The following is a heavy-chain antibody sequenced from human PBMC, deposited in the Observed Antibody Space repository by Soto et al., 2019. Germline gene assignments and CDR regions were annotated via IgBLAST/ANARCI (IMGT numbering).Heavy chain of an antibody. D-gene: IGHD3-10*01. CDR2: ISSSSSII. CDR1: GLTFSSYS. V-gene: IGHV3-48*01. J-gene: IGHJ6*02. Sequence: GGSLRLSCAASGLTFSSYSMNWVRQAPGKGLEWVSYISSSSSIIYYADPVKGRFTISRDNAKNSLYLQMNSLRAEDTAVYYCAFGEESRYYYYGMDVWGQGTTVTVSS. CDR3: AFGEESRYYYYGMDV.